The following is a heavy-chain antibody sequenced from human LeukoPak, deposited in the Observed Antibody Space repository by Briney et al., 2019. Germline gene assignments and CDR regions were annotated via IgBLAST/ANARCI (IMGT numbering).Heavy chain of an antibody. V-gene: IGHV1-8*01. Sequence: ASVKVSCKASGYTFTSYDINWVRQATGQGLEWMGWMNPNSGNTGYAQKFQGRVTMTRNTSISTACMELSSLRSEDTAVYYCARAPSYDFWSGYSDPNAPNWFDPWGQGTLVTVSS. J-gene: IGHJ5*02. D-gene: IGHD3-3*01. CDR3: ARAPSYDFWSGYSDPNAPNWFDP. CDR2: MNPNSGNT. CDR1: GYTFTSYD.